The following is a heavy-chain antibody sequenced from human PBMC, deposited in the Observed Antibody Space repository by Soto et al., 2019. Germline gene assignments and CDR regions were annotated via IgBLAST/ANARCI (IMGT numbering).Heavy chain of an antibody. D-gene: IGHD3-10*01. CDR1: GFTFSSYA. V-gene: IGHV3-23*01. Sequence: PGGSLRLSCAASGFTFSSYARSWVRQAPGKGLEWVSASSGSGGGTYYAGSVKCRFTISRDNSKSTLYLQMNSQRAEDTAVYYCAKYPTYYYGSGSRLGSYYYMDVWGKGTTVTVSS. CDR2: SSGSGGGT. CDR3: AKYPTYYYGSGSRLGSYYYMDV. J-gene: IGHJ6*03.